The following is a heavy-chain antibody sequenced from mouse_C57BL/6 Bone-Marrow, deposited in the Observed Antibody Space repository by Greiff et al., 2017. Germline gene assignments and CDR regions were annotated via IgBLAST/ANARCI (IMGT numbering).Heavy chain of an antibody. D-gene: IGHD2-4*01. CDR1: GFSLTSYG. J-gene: IGHJ4*01. V-gene: IGHV2-3*01. Sequence: VQGVESGPGLVAPSQSLSITCTVSGFSLTSYGVSWVRQPPGKGLEWLGVIWGDGSTNYHSALISRLSISKDNSKRHVFVKLNSLRSDDTATYYCAKKGIYYDYDAFYYYAMDDWGQGTSVTVSS. CDR2: IWGDGST. CDR3: AKKGIYYDYDAFYYYAMDD.